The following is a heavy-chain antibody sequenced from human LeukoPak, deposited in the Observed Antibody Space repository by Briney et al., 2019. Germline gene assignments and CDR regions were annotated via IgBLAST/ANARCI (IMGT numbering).Heavy chain of an antibody. J-gene: IGHJ4*02. V-gene: IGHV4-34*01. CDR1: GGSFSGYY. CDR2: IDHSGST. Sequence: SETLSLTCAVYGGSFSGYYWSGIRQPPGKGLEWIGEIDHSGSTNYNPSLKSRVTISLDTSKNQFSLKLSSVTAADTAVYYCARLYNSDSGGYYYLKVEEIVKGYLGQGTLVTVSS. D-gene: IGHD3-22*01. CDR3: ARLYNSDSGGYYYLKVEEIVKGY.